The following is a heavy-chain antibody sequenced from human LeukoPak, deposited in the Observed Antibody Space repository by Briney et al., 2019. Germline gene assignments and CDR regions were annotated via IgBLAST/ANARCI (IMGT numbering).Heavy chain of an antibody. CDR2: ISYDRRNK. CDR3: AKVRVVLNWNYAYCFDY. Sequence: GGSLRLSCAASGFTFSSFGMHWVRQAPGKGLEWVAVISYDRRNKYYEDSVKGRFTISRDNSKNPLYLQMNSLGPEDTAMYYCAKVRVVLNWNYAYCFDYWGQGTLVTVSS. D-gene: IGHD1-7*01. CDR1: GFTFSSFG. V-gene: IGHV3-30*18. J-gene: IGHJ4*02.